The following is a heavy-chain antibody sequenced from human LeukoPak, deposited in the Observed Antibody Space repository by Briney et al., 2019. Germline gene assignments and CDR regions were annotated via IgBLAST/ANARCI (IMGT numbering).Heavy chain of an antibody. J-gene: IGHJ4*02. CDR3: TTLGILYAGTNFDY. Sequence: GGSLRLSCAASGFTFSNAWMSWVRQAPGKGLEWVGRIKSKTDGGTTDYAAPVKGRFTISRDDSKNTLYLQMNSLKTEDTAVYYCTTLGILYAGTNFDYWGQGTLVTVSS. CDR1: GFTFSNAW. V-gene: IGHV3-15*01. CDR2: IKSKTDGGTT. D-gene: IGHD7-27*01.